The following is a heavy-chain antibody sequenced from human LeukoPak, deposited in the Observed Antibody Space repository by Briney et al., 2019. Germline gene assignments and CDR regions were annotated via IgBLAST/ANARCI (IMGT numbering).Heavy chain of an antibody. CDR3: ARGTSWYKGVGYYYYYMDV. D-gene: IGHD2-2*02. CDR2: ISAYNGNT. Sequence: ASVKVSCKASGYTFTSYGISWVRPAPGQGLEWMGWISAYNGNTNYAQKLQGRVTMTTDTSTSTAYMELRSLRSDDTAVYYCARGTSWYKGVGYYYYYMDVWGKGTTVTVSS. CDR1: GYTFTSYG. V-gene: IGHV1-18*01. J-gene: IGHJ6*03.